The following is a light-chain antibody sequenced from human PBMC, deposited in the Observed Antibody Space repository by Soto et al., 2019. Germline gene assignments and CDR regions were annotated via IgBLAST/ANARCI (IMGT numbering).Light chain of an antibody. Sequence: QSALTQPASVSGSPGQSITIPCTGTSSDVGGYNYVSWYQQHPGKATQLMFYEVSNRPSGVSNRFSGSKSGNTASLTISGLQAEDEADYYCSSYTSSSTLGVFGGGTKLTVL. CDR2: EVS. CDR1: SSDVGGYNY. J-gene: IGLJ2*01. V-gene: IGLV2-14*01. CDR3: SSYTSSSTLGV.